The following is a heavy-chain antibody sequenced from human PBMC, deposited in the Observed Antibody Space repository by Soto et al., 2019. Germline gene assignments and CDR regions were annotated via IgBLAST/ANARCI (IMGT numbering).Heavy chain of an antibody. J-gene: IGHJ5*02. CDR3: ARTEFAGLNWFDL. CDR1: GGTFSSYA. V-gene: IGHV1-69*13. D-gene: IGHD6-19*01. Sequence: SVKVSCKASGGTFSSYAISWVRQAPGQGLEWMGGIIPIFGTANYAQKFQGRVTITADESTSTAYMELSSLRSEDTAVYYCARTEFAGLNWFDLWGQGPLVTGSS. CDR2: IIPIFGTA.